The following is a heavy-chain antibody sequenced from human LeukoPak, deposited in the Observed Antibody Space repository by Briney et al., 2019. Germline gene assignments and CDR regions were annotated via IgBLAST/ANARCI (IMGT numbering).Heavy chain of an antibody. CDR1: GFTFSSYA. V-gene: IGHV3-23*01. CDR3: AKEDVLLWFGELPSYFDY. Sequence: GGSLRLSCAASGFTFSSYAMSWVRQAPGKGLEWVSAISGSGGSTYYADSVKGRFTISRDNSKNTLYLQMNSLRAEDTAVYYCAKEDVLLWFGELPSYFDYWGQGTLVTVSS. J-gene: IGHJ4*02. D-gene: IGHD3-10*01. CDR2: ISGSGGST.